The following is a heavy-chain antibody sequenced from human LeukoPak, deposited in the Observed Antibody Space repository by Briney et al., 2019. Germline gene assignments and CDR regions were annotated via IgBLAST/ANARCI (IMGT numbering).Heavy chain of an antibody. CDR1: GYTFTNCG. CDR3: ARGSAAPDY. Sequence: GAPVKVSCQTSGYTFTNCGLTWVRQAPGQGLEWMGWISPNNGNTNYAQTFQERVTMTTDRSTNTAYMELRSLRTDDTAMYYCARGSAAPDYWGQGTPVSVS. V-gene: IGHV1-18*01. CDR2: ISPNNGNT. D-gene: IGHD6-13*01. J-gene: IGHJ4*02.